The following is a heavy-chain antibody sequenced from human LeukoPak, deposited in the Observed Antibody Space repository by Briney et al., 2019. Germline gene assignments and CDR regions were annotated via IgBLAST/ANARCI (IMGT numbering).Heavy chain of an antibody. Sequence: ASVKVSCKASGYTFTSCGISWVRQAPGQGLEWMGWISAYNGNTNYAQKLQGRVTMTTDTSTSTAYMELRSLRSDDTAVYYCARGPRITIFGVVRWFDPWGQGTLVTVSS. CDR2: ISAYNGNT. D-gene: IGHD3-3*01. CDR3: ARGPRITIFGVVRWFDP. V-gene: IGHV1-18*01. J-gene: IGHJ5*02. CDR1: GYTFTSCG.